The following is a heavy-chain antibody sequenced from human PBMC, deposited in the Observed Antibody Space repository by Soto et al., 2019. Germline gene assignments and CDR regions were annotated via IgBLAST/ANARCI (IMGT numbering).Heavy chain of an antibody. CDR2: VGSDGGST. D-gene: IGHD3-10*01. CDR3: AKDVCGSGTFCHFDY. V-gene: IGHV3-23*01. J-gene: IGHJ4*02. CDR1: EFTFTSYA. Sequence: EVQLLESGGGLVQPGGSLRLSCAASEFTFTSYAMSWVRQAPGKGLEWVSAVGSDGGSTYYADSVRGRFTVSRDNSQNTLYLQMNNLRAEDTAVYYCAKDVCGSGTFCHFDYWGQGPLVTVSS.